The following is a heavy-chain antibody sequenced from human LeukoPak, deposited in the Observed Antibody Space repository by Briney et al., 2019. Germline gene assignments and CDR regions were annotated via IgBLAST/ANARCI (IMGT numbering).Heavy chain of an antibody. Sequence: GGSLRLSCAASGFTFSSYAMSWVGQAPGKGLEWVSAISGSGGSTYYADSVKGRFTISRDNSKNTLYLQMNSLRAEDTAIYYCATGGYYYYYGVDVWGQGTTVTVSS. V-gene: IGHV3-23*01. CDR3: ATGGYYYYYGVDV. CDR2: ISGSGGST. J-gene: IGHJ6*02. CDR1: GFTFSSYA.